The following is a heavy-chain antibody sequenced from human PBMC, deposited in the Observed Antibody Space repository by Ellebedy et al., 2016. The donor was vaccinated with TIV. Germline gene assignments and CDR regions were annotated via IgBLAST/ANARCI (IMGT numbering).Heavy chain of an antibody. CDR3: ASGCGADCYSDN. CDR1: GGTFSSYA. J-gene: IGHJ4*02. CDR2: IIPILGLA. Sequence: SVKVSXXASGGTFSSYAISWVRQAPGQGLEWMGRIIPILGLANYAQKFQGRVSITADKSKNTAYMELSSLRSEDTAVYYCASGCGADCYSDNWGQGTLVTVSS. V-gene: IGHV1-69*04. D-gene: IGHD2-21*02.